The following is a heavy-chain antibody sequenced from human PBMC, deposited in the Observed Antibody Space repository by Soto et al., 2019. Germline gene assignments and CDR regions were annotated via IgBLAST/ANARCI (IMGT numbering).Heavy chain of an antibody. J-gene: IGHJ4*02. D-gene: IGHD1-7*01. Sequence: ASVKVSCKASGYTFTSYYMHWVRQAPGQGLEWMGIINPSGGSTSYAQKFQGRVTMTRDTSTSTVYMELSSLRSEDTAVYYCARVARYNWNYVGVNFDYWGQGTLVTVSS. CDR1: GYTFTSYY. CDR2: INPSGGST. V-gene: IGHV1-46*01. CDR3: ARVARYNWNYVGVNFDY.